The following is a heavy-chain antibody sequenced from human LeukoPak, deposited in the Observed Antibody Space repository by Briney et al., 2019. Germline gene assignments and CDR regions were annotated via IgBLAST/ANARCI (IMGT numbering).Heavy chain of an antibody. V-gene: IGHV4-34*01. CDR2: INHSGST. J-gene: IGHJ5*02. CDR3: AGGPNSMVRGRYNLFRP. D-gene: IGHD3-10*01. Sequence: SETLSLTCAVYGGSFSGYYWSWIRQPPGKGLEWIGEINHSGSTNYNPSLKSRVTISVDTSKNQFSLKLSSVTAADTAVYYCAGGPNSMVRGRYNLFRPWGQGTLVTV. CDR1: GGSFSGYY.